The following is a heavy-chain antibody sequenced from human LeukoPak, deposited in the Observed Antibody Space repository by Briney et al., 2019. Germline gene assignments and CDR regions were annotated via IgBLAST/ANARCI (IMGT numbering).Heavy chain of an antibody. D-gene: IGHD3-22*01. CDR2: INPSGGST. CDR1: GYTFTGYY. J-gene: IGHJ4*02. Sequence: ASVKVSCKASGYTFTGYYMHWVRQAPGQGLEWMGIINPSGGSTSYAQKFQGRVTMTRDTSTSTVYMELSSLRSEDTAMYYCARAFTILDDSSGCYDMRYWGQGALVTVSS. CDR3: ARAFTILDDSSGCYDMRY. V-gene: IGHV1-46*01.